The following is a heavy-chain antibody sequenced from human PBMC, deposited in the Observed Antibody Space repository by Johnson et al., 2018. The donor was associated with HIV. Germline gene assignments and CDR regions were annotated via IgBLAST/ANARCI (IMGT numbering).Heavy chain of an antibody. CDR3: TTVGLWIGSAAFDF. Sequence: EVQLVESGGGLVKPGGSLRLSCAASGFTFSNAWMSWVRQAPGKGLEWVGRIKSKTDDGTTDYAAPVKGRFTVSRDDSKDTLYLQMNSLKTEDTAVYYCTTVGLWIGSAAFDFWGQGTMVTVSS. CDR2: IKSKTDDGTT. D-gene: IGHD2-2*03. V-gene: IGHV3-15*01. J-gene: IGHJ3*01. CDR1: GFTFSNAW.